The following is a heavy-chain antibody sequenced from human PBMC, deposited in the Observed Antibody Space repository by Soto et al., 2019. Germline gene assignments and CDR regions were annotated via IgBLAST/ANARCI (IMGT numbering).Heavy chain of an antibody. J-gene: IGHJ2*01. D-gene: IGHD3-3*01. V-gene: IGHV3-23*01. Sequence: EVQLLESGGGLVQPGGSLRLSCAASGFTFSSYDMSWVRQAPGKGLEWVSGISGSGVSTYYADPVKGRFTISRDNSRNTLDLQMNSLRPEDTAVYHCAQSWSGYGINWYFDLWGRGTLVTASS. CDR1: GFTFSSYD. CDR3: AQSWSGYGINWYFDL. CDR2: ISGSGVST.